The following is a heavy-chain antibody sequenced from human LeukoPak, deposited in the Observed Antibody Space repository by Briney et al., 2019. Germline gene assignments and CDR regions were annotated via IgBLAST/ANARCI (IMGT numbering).Heavy chain of an antibody. CDR1: GYTFTSYA. CDR3: ARGVATNRYYFDY. Sequence: ASVKVPCKACGYTFTSYAMHWVRQAPGQRLEWMGWINAGNGNTKYSQKFQGRVTITRDTSASTAYMELSSLRSEDTAVYSCARGVATNRYYFDYWGQGTLVTVSS. CDR2: INAGNGNT. V-gene: IGHV1-3*01. J-gene: IGHJ4*02. D-gene: IGHD5-12*01.